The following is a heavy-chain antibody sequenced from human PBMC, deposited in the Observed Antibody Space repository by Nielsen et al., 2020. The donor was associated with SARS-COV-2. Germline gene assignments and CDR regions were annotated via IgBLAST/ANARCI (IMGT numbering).Heavy chain of an antibody. CDR3: ARVLTTVTTNTGGAFDI. D-gene: IGHD4-17*01. CDR1: GFTFSSYA. V-gene: IGHV3-30-3*01. Sequence: GGSLRLSCAASGFTFSSYAMHWVRQAPGKGLEWVAVISYDGSNKYYADSVKGRFTISRDNSKNTLYLQMNSLRAEDTAVYYCARVLTTVTTNTGGAFDIWGQGTIVTVSS. CDR2: ISYDGSNK. J-gene: IGHJ3*02.